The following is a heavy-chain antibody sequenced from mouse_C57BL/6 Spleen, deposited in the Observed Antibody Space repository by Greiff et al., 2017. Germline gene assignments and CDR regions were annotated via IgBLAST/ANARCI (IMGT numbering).Heavy chain of an antibody. Sequence: QVQLQQSGAELMKPGASVKLSCKATGYTFTGYWIEWVKQRPGHGLEWIGEILPGSGSTNYNEKFKGKATFTADTSSNTAYMQLSSLTTEDSAIYYCARGAYYYGSSYVYFDYWGQGTTLTVSS. CDR1: GYTFTGYW. D-gene: IGHD1-1*01. V-gene: IGHV1-9*01. J-gene: IGHJ2*01. CDR2: ILPGSGST. CDR3: ARGAYYYGSSYVYFDY.